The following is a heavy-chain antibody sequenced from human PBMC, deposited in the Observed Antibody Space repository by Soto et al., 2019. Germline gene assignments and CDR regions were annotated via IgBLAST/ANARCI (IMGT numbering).Heavy chain of an antibody. CDR1: DDSSSNYK. D-gene: IGHD3-10*01. CDR3: VRQGFGRLHGLVDV. CDR2: IDSNGGT. V-gene: IGHV4-59*08. Sequence: QVQLQESGPGLVKPSETLSLTCTVSDDSSSNYKWSWIRQPPGRRLEWIGYIDSNGGTSYNPSLQSRVTISIDTSTKQFFLMLSSVTAADTAVYYCVRQGFGRLHGLVDVWGQGTTVTVSS. J-gene: IGHJ6*02.